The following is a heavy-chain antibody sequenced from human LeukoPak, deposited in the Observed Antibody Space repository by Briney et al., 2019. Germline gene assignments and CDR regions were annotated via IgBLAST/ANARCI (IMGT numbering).Heavy chain of an antibody. CDR1: GGSISSNLYS. J-gene: IGHJ4*02. CDR2: VYYTGST. D-gene: IGHD3-16*02. V-gene: IGHV4-39*07. CDR3: AREGSRAGDYVWGSYRHLDY. Sequence: SETLSLTCSVSGGSISSNLYSWGWVRQPPGKGLEWIGYVYYTGSTSFNPSLRSRVTLSVDTSKNQFSLKLSSVTAADTAVYYCAREGSRAGDYVWGSYRHLDYWGQGTLVTVSS.